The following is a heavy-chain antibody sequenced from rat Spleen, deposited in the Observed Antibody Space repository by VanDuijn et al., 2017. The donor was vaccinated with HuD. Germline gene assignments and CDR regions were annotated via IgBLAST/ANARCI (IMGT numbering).Heavy chain of an antibody. Sequence: QVQVKESGPGLVQPSQTLSLTCTVSGFSLTSYHVHWVRQPPGKGLEWMGGIWGDGSTDYNSAIKSRLSISRDSSKSQVFLKMNSLETEDTAMYFCARGSAFFDYWGQGVMVSVSS. CDR2: IWGDGST. D-gene: IGHD4-1*01. J-gene: IGHJ2*01. CDR1: GFSLTSYH. V-gene: IGHV2-32*01. CDR3: ARGSAFFDY.